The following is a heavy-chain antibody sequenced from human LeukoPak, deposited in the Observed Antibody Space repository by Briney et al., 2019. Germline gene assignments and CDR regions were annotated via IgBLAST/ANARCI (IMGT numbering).Heavy chain of an antibody. Sequence: GGSLRLSCAASGFTFSSYGMHWVRQAPGKGWEGVAVISYDGSNKYYAGSVKDRFTIPRDNSKNTLFLQMNSLRAEDTAVYYCARDRPPMARSRPHYWGQGTLVTVSS. V-gene: IGHV3-30*03. J-gene: IGHJ4*02. CDR3: ARDRPPMARSRPHY. D-gene: IGHD3-10*01. CDR1: GFTFSSYG. CDR2: ISYDGSNK.